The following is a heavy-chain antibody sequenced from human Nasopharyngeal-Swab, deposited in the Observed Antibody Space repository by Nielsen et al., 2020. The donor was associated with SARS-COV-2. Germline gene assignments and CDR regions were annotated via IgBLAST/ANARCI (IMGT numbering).Heavy chain of an antibody. V-gene: IGHV1-46*01. J-gene: IGHJ4*02. CDR1: GYTFTSYY. D-gene: IGHD6-6*01. CDR2: INPSGGST. CDR3: VRCSSSSRTVPDY. Sequence: ASVKVSCKASGYTFTSYYMHWVRQAPGQGLEWMGIINPSGGSTSYAQKFQGRVTMTRDTSTSTVYMELRSLRSDDTAVYYCVRCSSSSRTVPDYWGQGTLVTVSS.